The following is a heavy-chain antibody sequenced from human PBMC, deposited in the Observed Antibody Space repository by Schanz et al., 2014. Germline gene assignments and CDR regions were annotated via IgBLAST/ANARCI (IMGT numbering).Heavy chain of an antibody. CDR1: GFIFSAYT. V-gene: IGHV3-48*04. Sequence: VQLVESGGGVVQPGRSLRLSCAASGFIFSAYTMNWVRQAPGKGLEWVSNISPTGSSTYYADSVKGRFTISRDNAKNSLYLQMNSLRVEDTAVYYCARDLISSGWYGWGQGTLVTVSS. CDR2: ISPTGSST. D-gene: IGHD6-19*01. CDR3: ARDLISSGWYG. J-gene: IGHJ4*02.